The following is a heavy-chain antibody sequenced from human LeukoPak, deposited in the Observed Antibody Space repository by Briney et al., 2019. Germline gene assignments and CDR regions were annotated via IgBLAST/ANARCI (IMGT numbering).Heavy chain of an antibody. V-gene: IGHV4-59*08. CDR2: IYYGGST. D-gene: IGHD3-22*01. J-gene: IGHJ4*02. CDR1: GGSISSYY. Sequence: KPSETLSLTCTVSGGSISSYYWSWIRQPPGKGLEWIGYIYYGGSTNYNPSLKSRVTISVDTSKNQFSLKLSSVTAADTAVYYCARKHSSTYYYDYWGQGTLVTVSS. CDR3: ARKHSSTYYYDY.